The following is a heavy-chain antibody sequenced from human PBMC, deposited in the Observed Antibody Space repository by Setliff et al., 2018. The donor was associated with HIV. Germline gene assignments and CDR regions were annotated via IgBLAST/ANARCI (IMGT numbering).Heavy chain of an antibody. CDR1: GYTFTDYG. Sequence: ASVKVSCKASGYTFTDYGISWVRQAPGQGLEWMGRISGYKGNTNYAQKLQGRVTMTTDTSTSTAYMELSSLSSDDTAVYYCARDNYGNFPAYFDHWGQGTLVTVSP. CDR2: ISGYKGNT. J-gene: IGHJ4*02. CDR3: ARDNYGNFPAYFDH. V-gene: IGHV1-18*01. D-gene: IGHD3-10*01.